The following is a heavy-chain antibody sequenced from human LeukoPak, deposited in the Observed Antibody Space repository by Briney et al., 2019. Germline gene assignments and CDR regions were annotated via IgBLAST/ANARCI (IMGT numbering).Heavy chain of an antibody. V-gene: IGHV3-48*04. D-gene: IGHD1-26*01. Sequence: SSSDTIYYADSVKGRFTISRDNAKNSLYLQMNSLRAEDTAVYYCAREVGATWGGGDAFDIWGQGTMVTVSS. J-gene: IGHJ3*02. CDR3: AREVGATWGGGDAFDI. CDR2: SSSDTI.